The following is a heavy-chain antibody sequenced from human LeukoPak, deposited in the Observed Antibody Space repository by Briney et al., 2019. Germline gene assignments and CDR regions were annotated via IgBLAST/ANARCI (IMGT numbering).Heavy chain of an antibody. Sequence: PGGSLRLSCVASGFMFDDYTMHWVRQAPGQGLEWISFINWDGDSTYYAGSVKGRSTISRDNSKNSLYLQMNSLTAEETAFYYCPTGDEDSPMNFYHWGQGTLVTVSS. CDR2: INWDGDST. CDR3: PTGDEDSPMNFYH. V-gene: IGHV3-43*01. CDR1: GFMFDDYT. J-gene: IGHJ4*02. D-gene: IGHD5-18*01.